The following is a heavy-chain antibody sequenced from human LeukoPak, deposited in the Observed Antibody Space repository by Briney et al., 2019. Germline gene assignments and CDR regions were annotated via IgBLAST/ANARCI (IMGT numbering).Heavy chain of an antibody. Sequence: GGSLRLSCAASGFTFSSYAMSWVRQAPGKGLEWVSAISGSGGSTYYADSVKGRFTISGDNAKNSLYLQMDSLRAEDTAMYYCARDHWSPPSYWGQGTLVTVSS. CDR3: ARDHWSPPSY. V-gene: IGHV3-23*01. CDR2: ISGSGGST. CDR1: GFTFSSYA. D-gene: IGHD2-8*02. J-gene: IGHJ4*02.